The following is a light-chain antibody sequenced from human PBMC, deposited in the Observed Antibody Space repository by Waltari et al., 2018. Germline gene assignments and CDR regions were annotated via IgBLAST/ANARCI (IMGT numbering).Light chain of an antibody. V-gene: IGLV1-44*01. Sequence: QSVVTQPPSASGAPGQRVTISCSGSSPNVGSNPIKWYQQLPGTAPKVVMYGIDRRPSGVPDRFSGSRSGTTASLTISGLQSEDEADYYCSVWDDSLSGPVFGGGTKLTVL. CDR2: GID. CDR3: SVWDDSLSGPV. J-gene: IGLJ2*01. CDR1: SPNVGSNP.